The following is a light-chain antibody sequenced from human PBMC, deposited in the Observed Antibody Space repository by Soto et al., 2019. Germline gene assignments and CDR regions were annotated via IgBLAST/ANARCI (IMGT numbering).Light chain of an antibody. J-gene: IGLJ1*01. CDR3: SSYTSSSTYV. CDR2: DVS. Sequence: QSVLTQPASVSGSPGQSITISCTGTSSDVGGYNYVSWYQQHPGKAPKLMIYDVSNLPSGVSNRFSGSKSGNTASLTISGLQAEYEADYYCSSYTSSSTYVFGTGTKVTVL. CDR1: SSDVGGYNY. V-gene: IGLV2-14*01.